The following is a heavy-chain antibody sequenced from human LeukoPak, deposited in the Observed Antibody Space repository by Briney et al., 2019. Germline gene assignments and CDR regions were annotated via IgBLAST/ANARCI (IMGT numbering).Heavy chain of an antibody. V-gene: IGHV1-2*02. CDR3: ARGVITPTQYYYYYYYMDV. Sequence: ASVKVSCKASGYTFTGYYMHWVRQAPGQGLEWMGWINPNSGGTNYAQKFQGRVTMTRDTSISTAYMELSRLRSDDTAVYYCARGVITPTQYYYYYYYMDVWGKGTTVTVSS. J-gene: IGHJ6*03. D-gene: IGHD3-22*01. CDR2: INPNSGGT. CDR1: GYTFTGYY.